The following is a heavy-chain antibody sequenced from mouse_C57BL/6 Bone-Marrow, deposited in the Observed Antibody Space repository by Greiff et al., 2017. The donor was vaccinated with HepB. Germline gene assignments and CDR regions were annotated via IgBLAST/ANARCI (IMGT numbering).Heavy chain of an antibody. J-gene: IGHJ4*01. Sequence: EVQLVESGGDLVKPGGSLKLSCAASGFTFSSYGMSWVRQTPDKRLEWVATISSGGSYTYYPDSVKGRFTISRDNAKNTLYLQMSSLKSEDTAMYYCARHVPYYGSSYCYAMDYWGQGTSVTVSS. V-gene: IGHV5-6*01. D-gene: IGHD1-1*01. CDR2: ISSGGSYT. CDR1: GFTFSSYG. CDR3: ARHVPYYGSSYCYAMDY.